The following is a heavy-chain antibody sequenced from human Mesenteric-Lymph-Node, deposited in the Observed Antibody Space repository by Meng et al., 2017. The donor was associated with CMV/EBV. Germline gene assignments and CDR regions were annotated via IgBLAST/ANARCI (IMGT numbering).Heavy chain of an antibody. D-gene: IGHD5-24*01. Sequence: GSGFRFPSYWIAWVRPKPGKGLEYMGIIYPADSDAKSSPSFQGQVTISVDKSINTAYLQWDSLEASDTAVYYCARYAGGYKFYFDHWGQGTLVTVSS. J-gene: IGHJ4*01. CDR1: GFRFPSYW. CDR3: ARYAGGYKFYFDH. CDR2: IYPADSDA. V-gene: IGHV5-51*01.